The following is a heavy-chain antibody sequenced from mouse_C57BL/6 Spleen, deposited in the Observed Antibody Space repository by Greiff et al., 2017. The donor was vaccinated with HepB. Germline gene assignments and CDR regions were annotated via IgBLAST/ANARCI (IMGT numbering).Heavy chain of an antibody. Sequence: VQLQQSGPGLVAPSQSLSITCTVSGFSLTSYGVHWVRQPPGKGLEWLVVIWSDGSTTYNSALKSRLSISKDNSKSQVFLKMNSLQTDDTAMYYCARGDYYGSSYDYAMDYWGQGTSVTVSS. D-gene: IGHD1-1*01. J-gene: IGHJ4*01. CDR1: GFSLTSYG. CDR3: ARGDYYGSSYDYAMDY. V-gene: IGHV2-6*03. CDR2: IWSDGST.